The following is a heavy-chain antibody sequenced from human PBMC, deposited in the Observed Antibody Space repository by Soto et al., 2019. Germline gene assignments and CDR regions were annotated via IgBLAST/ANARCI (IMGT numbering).Heavy chain of an antibody. Sequence: GGSLRLSCAASGFTFSSYAMSWVRQAPGKGLEWVSAISGSGGSTYYADSVKGRFTISRDNSKNTLYLQMNSLRAEDTVVYYCAKALMATIPSSLGTIYYYYGMDVWGQGTTVTVSS. CDR2: ISGSGGST. V-gene: IGHV3-23*01. CDR3: AKALMATIPSSLGTIYYYYGMDV. CDR1: GFTFSSYA. D-gene: IGHD5-12*01. J-gene: IGHJ6*02.